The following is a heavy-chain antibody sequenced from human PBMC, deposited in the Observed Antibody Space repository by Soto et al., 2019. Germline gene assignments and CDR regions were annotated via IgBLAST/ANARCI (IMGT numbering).Heavy chain of an antibody. D-gene: IGHD6-19*01. CDR1: GYTFTSYG. Sequence: QVQLVQSGAEVKKPGASVKVSCKASGYTFTSYGISWVRQAPGQGLEWMGWISAYNGNTNYAQKLQGRGTMTTDTTTSTDYMELRSLRADDTAVYYCARGNDYSSGWYEGWFDPWGQGTLVTVSS. V-gene: IGHV1-18*01. J-gene: IGHJ5*02. CDR2: ISAYNGNT. CDR3: ARGNDYSSGWYEGWFDP.